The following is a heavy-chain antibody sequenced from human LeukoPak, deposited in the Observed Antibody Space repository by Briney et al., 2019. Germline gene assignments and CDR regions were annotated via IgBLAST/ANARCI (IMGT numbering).Heavy chain of an antibody. CDR3: AREGDYYDSSGYWRWFDP. V-gene: IGHV1-2*02. CDR1: GYTFTGYY. D-gene: IGHD3-22*01. Sequence: ASVKVSCKASGYTFTGYYMHWVRQAPGQGLEWMGWINPNSGGTNYAQKFQGRATMTRDTSISTAYMELSRLRSDDTAVYYCAREGDYYDSSGYWRWFDPWGQGTLATVSS. CDR2: INPNSGGT. J-gene: IGHJ5*02.